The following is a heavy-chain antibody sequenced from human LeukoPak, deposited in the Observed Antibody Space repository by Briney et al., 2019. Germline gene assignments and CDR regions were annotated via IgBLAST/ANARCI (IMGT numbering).Heavy chain of an antibody. CDR3: ASHDYESSFDY. CDR1: GGSISSYY. Sequence: PSETLSLTCTVSGGSISSYYWSWIRQPPGKGLEWIGYIYYSGSTNYNPSLKSRVTISVDTSKNQFSLKLSSVTAADTPVYYCASHDYESSFDYWGQGTLVTVSS. V-gene: IGHV4-59*01. CDR2: IYYSGST. J-gene: IGHJ4*02. D-gene: IGHD4-17*01.